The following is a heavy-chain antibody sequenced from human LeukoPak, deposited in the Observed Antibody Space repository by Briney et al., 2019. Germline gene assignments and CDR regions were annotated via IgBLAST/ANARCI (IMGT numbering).Heavy chain of an antibody. D-gene: IGHD3-22*01. J-gene: IGHJ4*02. Sequence: PGGSLRLSCAASGFTFSSYAMSWVRQAPGKGLEWVANIKQDGTEEYYVDSVKGRFTISRDNAKNSLYLQMNSLRADDTAVYYCARWEGNGYYFDYRGQGTLVTVSS. V-gene: IGHV3-7*01. CDR3: ARWEGNGYYFDY. CDR1: GFTFSSYA. CDR2: IKQDGTEE.